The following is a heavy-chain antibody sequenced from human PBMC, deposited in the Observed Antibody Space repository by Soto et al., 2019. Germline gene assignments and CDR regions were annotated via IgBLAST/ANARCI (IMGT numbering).Heavy chain of an antibody. CDR3: ARDLGGIAAAGANWFDP. Sequence: GASVKVSCKASGGTFSSYAISWVRQAPGQGLEWMGGIIPIFGTANYAQKFQGRVTITADKSTSTAYMELSSLRSEDTAVYYCARDLGGIAAAGANWFDPWGQGTLVTVSS. D-gene: IGHD6-13*01. CDR1: GGTFSSYA. V-gene: IGHV1-69*06. J-gene: IGHJ5*02. CDR2: IIPIFGTA.